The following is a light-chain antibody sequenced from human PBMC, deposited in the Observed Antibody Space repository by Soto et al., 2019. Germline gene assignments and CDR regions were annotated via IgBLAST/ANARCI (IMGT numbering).Light chain of an antibody. CDR3: QQFGSPFT. CDR1: QSVSSSY. Sequence: ELVLTQSPGTLSLSPGERATLSCRASQSVSSSYLAWYQHKPGQAPRLLIYGASTRATGIPDRFSGSGSGTAFTLTISRLEPEDFAVYYCQQFGSPFTFGPGTKVDIK. CDR2: GAS. J-gene: IGKJ3*01. V-gene: IGKV3-20*01.